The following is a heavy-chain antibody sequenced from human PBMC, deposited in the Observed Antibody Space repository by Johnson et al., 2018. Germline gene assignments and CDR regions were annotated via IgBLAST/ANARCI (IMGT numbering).Heavy chain of an antibody. Sequence: VQLVESGGGLVQPGGSLRLSCAASGFTFSSYWMSWVRQAPGKGLEWVANIKEDGSAKYYVDSVKGRFTISRDHAKNSLYLQMNSLRAEDTAVYYCARVIDVETGILDYYYYYRDVWGKGTTVTVSS. CDR1: GFTFSSYW. CDR3: ARVIDVETGILDYYYYYRDV. CDR2: IKEDGSAK. V-gene: IGHV3-7*01. J-gene: IGHJ6*03. D-gene: IGHD5-18*01.